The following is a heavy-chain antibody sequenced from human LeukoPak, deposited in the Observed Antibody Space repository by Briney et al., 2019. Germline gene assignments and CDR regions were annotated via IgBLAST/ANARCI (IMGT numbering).Heavy chain of an antibody. Sequence: GGSLRLSCAASGFRFSDYGMNWVRQAPGKGLEWVSVIGGDGDSTYYAASVRDHFTVSRDNSKNILYLDMNRLRVDDTAVYFCAKGVDTSCFRGACYFDYWGQGVLVTVSS. CDR2: IGGDGDST. CDR1: GFRFSDYG. V-gene: IGHV3-23*01. D-gene: IGHD5-18*01. J-gene: IGHJ4*02. CDR3: AKGVDTSCFRGACYFDY.